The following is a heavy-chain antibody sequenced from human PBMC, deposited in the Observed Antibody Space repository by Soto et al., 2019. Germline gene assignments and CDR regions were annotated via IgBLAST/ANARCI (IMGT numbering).Heavy chain of an antibody. D-gene: IGHD3-10*01. J-gene: IGHJ5*02. Sequence: PSGTLSLTCTVSGGSISSSSYYWGWIRQHPGKGLEGIRSIYYSGGTYYNPSVKCRVTISVDTSKNRFSLKLTSVTAADTAVYYCARHSYYYGSAYGCWLDPWGQGTLVTFSS. CDR1: GGSISSSSYY. CDR3: ARHSYYYGSAYGCWLDP. V-gene: IGHV4-39*01. CDR2: IYYSGGT.